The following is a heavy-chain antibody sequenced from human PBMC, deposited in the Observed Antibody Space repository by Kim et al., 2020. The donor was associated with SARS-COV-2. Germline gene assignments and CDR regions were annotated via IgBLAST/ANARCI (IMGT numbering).Heavy chain of an antibody. CDR1: GFTFSNYD. CDR2: INGRGDSP. Sequence: GGSLRLSCAASGFTFSNYDMSWFRQAPGKGLEWVSHINGRGDSPEYAASVKGRFIISRDNYNHTLYLQMSSLRVEDTAMYYCAKRPPGTVDFWGQGTLVTVSS. V-gene: IGHV3-23*01. CDR3: AKRPPGTVDF. J-gene: IGHJ4*02.